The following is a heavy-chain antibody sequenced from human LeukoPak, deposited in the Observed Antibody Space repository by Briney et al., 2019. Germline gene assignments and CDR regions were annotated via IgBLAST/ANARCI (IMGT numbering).Heavy chain of an antibody. CDR2: ISIDGGGT. J-gene: IGHJ6*03. Sequence: GGSLRLSCAASGFTFSSYAMSWVRQAPGKGPEWVSTISIDGGGTYYADSVKGRFTVSRDTSKNTLYLQMNSLRAEDTAVYYCARKGIGSSRYQNMDVWGKGTTVTVSS. V-gene: IGHV3-23*01. CDR1: GFTFSSYA. D-gene: IGHD6-25*01. CDR3: ARKGIGSSRYQNMDV.